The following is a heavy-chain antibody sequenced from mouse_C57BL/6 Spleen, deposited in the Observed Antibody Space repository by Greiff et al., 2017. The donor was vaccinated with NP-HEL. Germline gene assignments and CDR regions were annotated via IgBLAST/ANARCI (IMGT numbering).Heavy chain of an antibody. J-gene: IGHJ2*01. Sequence: VQLQQPGAELVMPGASVKLSCKASGYTFPSYWMHWVKQRPGQGLVWIGEIDPSDSYTNYNQKFKGKSTLTVDKSSSTAYMQLSSLTSEDSAVYYCARWDYGSSYFDDWGQGTTLTVSS. CDR3: ARWDYGSSYFDD. V-gene: IGHV1-69*01. CDR1: GYTFPSYW. D-gene: IGHD1-1*01. CDR2: IDPSDSYT.